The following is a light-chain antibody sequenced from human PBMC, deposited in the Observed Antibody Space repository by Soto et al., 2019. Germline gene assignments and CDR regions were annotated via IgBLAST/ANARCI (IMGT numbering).Light chain of an antibody. CDR2: DVN. CDR3: SSYTSSSTHG. CDR1: SSDIGAFTF. J-gene: IGLJ1*01. Sequence: QSALTQPASVSGSPGQSITISCTGTSSDIGAFTFVSWYQQHPGKLPNLMIFDVNRRPSGVSDRFSGSKSGNTASLTISGLQAEYEGDYYCSSYTSSSTHGFGRGTKVTVL. V-gene: IGLV2-14*03.